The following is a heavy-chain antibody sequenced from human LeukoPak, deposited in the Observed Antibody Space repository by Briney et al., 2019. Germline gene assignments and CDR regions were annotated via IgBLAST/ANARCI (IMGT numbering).Heavy chain of an antibody. V-gene: IGHV3-33*01. J-gene: IGHJ3*02. CDR3: AREKIDAFDI. CDR1: GFAFSSYG. Sequence: GGSLRLSCAASGFAFSSYGMHWVRQAPGKGLEWVAVIWYDGSDTYYADSVKGRFTISRDNSANTLYLQMNSLRVEDTAVYYCAREKIDAFDIWGQGTMVTVSS. CDR2: IWYDGSDT.